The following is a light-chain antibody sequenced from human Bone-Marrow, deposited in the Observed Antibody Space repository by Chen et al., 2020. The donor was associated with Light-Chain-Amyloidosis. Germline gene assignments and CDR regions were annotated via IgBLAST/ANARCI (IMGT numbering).Light chain of an antibody. J-gene: IGLJ2*01. Sequence: SYDLTQPPSVSVSPGQTARITCSGDDLPTKYAYWYQQKPGQAPVLVLHGEPERASGRSERFSGTRSGTTATLTISGVQAEDEADYHCQAADSSGTDEVIFGGGTKLTVL. CDR3: QAADSSGTDEVI. CDR1: DLPTKY. V-gene: IGLV3-25*03. CDR2: GEP.